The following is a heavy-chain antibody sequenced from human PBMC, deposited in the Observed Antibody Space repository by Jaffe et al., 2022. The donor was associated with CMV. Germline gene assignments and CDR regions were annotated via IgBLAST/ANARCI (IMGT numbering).Heavy chain of an antibody. CDR2: ISHSGSV. J-gene: IGHJ6*03. Sequence: QVQLQQWGAGLLKPSETLSLTCAVSGGSFSNYQWSWIRQPPGMGLEWIGDISHSGSVNYNPSLKSRVTISLDTSTKQFSLVLYSVTAADTAIYYCARVQRTVRYSGGFLAWGPKETRDTYYHYMDVWGKGTTVIVSS. D-gene: IGHD1-26*01. CDR3: ARVQRTVRYSGGFLAWGPKETRDTYYHYMDV. CDR1: GGSFSNYQ. V-gene: IGHV4-34*01.